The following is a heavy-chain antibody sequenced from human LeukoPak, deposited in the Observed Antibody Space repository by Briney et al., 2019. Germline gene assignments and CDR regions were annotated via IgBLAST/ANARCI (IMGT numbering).Heavy chain of an antibody. CDR1: GGSMSSYY. CDR2: IYHSGST. J-gene: IGHJ4*02. CDR3: AIGRGYSYGTFDS. V-gene: IGHV4-59*01. D-gene: IGHD5-18*01. Sequence: SETLSLTCTVSGGSMSSYYWSWLRQPPGMGLEWIAYIYHSGSTNYNPSLKSRVTISVDTSKNQFSLNLSSVTAADTAIYYCAIGRGYSYGTFDSWGQGTLVTVSS.